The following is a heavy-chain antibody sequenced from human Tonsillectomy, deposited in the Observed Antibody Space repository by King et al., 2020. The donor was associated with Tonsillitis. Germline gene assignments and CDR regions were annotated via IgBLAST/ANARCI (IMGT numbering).Heavy chain of an antibody. CDR2: INPNSGGT. Sequence: VQLVESGAEVKKPGASVKVSCKASGYTFTGYYMHWVRQAPGQGLEWMGWINPNSGGTNYAQKFQGRVTMTRDTSISTAYMELSRLRSDDTAVYYCARGGPILPYHYYYGMDVWGQGTTVTVSS. CDR1: GYTFTGYY. V-gene: IGHV1-2*02. J-gene: IGHJ6*02. CDR3: ARGGPILPYHYYYGMDV. D-gene: IGHD1-26*01.